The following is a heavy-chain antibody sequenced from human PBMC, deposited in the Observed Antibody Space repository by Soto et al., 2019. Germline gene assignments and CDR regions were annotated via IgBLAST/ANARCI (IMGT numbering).Heavy chain of an antibody. CDR1: GFTFNTYS. D-gene: IGHD1-26*01. CDR2: ISSTSAYI. V-gene: IGHV3-21*01. Sequence: EVQLVESGGGLVNPGGSLRLSCAAFGFTFNTYSMNWVRQAPGKGLEWVSSISSTSAYIYYADSVRGRFTTSRDNAKNSLSLQMNSLKAEDTAVYYCAREKSGADAWFFDLWGRGTLVTVSS. CDR3: AREKSGADAWFFDL. J-gene: IGHJ2*01.